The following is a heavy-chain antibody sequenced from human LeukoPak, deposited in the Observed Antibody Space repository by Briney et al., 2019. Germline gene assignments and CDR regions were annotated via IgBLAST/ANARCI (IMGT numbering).Heavy chain of an antibody. Sequence: ASVKVSCKASGYTFTGYYMHWVRQAPGQGLEWMGWINPNSGGTNYAQKFQGRVTMTRDTSISTAYMELSRLRSDDTAAYYCAAYYYDSSGYYHYWGQGTLVTVSS. CDR1: GYTFTGYY. D-gene: IGHD3-22*01. J-gene: IGHJ4*02. CDR3: AAYYYDSSGYYHY. V-gene: IGHV1-2*02. CDR2: INPNSGGT.